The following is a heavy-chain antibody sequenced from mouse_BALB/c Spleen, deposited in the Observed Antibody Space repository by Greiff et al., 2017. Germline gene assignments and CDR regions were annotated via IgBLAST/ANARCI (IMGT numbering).Heavy chain of an antibody. CDR2: ISDGGSYT. CDR1: GFTFSDYY. V-gene: IGHV5-4*02. D-gene: IGHD4-1*01. CDR3: ATGYAMDD. J-gene: IGHJ4*01. Sequence: EVKVVESGGGLVKPGGSLKLSCAASGFTFSDYYMYWVRQTPEKRLEWVATISDGGSYTYYPDSVKGRFTISRDNAKNNLYLQMSSLKSEDTAMYYCATGYAMDDWGQGTSVTVSS.